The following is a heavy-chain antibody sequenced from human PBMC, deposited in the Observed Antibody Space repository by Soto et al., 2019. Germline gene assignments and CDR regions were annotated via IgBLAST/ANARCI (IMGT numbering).Heavy chain of an antibody. V-gene: IGHV3-74*01. J-gene: IGHJ6*02. D-gene: IGHD3-22*01. CDR3: ARGYYYDSSGNYYYYGMDV. CDR1: GFTFSSYW. Sequence: GGSLRLSCAASGFTFSSYWMHWVRQAPGKGLVWVSRINSDGSSTSYADSVKGRFTISRDNAKNTLYLQMNSLRAEDTAVYYFARGYYYDSSGNYYYYGMDVWGQGTTVTVSS. CDR2: INSDGSST.